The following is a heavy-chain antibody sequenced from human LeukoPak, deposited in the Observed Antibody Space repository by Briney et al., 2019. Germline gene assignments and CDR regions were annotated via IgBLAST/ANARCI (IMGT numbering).Heavy chain of an antibody. CDR1: GFTLGTYW. CDR2: IKQDGSEK. J-gene: IGHJ4*02. Sequence: GGSLRLSCAASGFTLGTYWMNWVRQAPGKGLEWVANIKQDGSEKFYVDSVRGRFTISRDNAKRSLYLQMNSLRAEDTAVYYCARDYPGFPDDIRQADRFDYWGQGTQVTVSS. D-gene: IGHD3-9*01. CDR3: ARDYPGFPDDIRQADRFDY. V-gene: IGHV3-7*05.